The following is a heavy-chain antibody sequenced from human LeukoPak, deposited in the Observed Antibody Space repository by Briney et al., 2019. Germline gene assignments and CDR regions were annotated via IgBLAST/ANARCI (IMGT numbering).Heavy chain of an antibody. CDR2: IYYSGST. D-gene: IGHD2-21*01. CDR3: ARDGPPYCGGDCFDY. CDR1: GASSSDPYY. Sequence: KSSETLSLTCAVSGASSSDPYYWGWIRQPPGKGLEWIGYIYYSGSTNYNPSLKSRVTISVDTSKNQFSLKLSSVTAADTAVYYCARDGPPYCGGDCFDYWGQGTLVTVSS. J-gene: IGHJ4*02. V-gene: IGHV4-61*01.